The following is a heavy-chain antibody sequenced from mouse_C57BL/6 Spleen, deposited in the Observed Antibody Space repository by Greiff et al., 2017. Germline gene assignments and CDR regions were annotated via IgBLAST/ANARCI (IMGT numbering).Heavy chain of an antibody. CDR3: ARGGADFDD. CDR1: GYAFSSSW. V-gene: IGHV1-82*01. J-gene: IGHJ2*01. Sequence: VQGVESGPELVKPGASVKISCKASGYAFSSSWMNWVKQRPGKGLEWIGRIYPGDGDTNYNGKFKGKATLTADKSSSTAYMQLSSLTSEDSAVYYCARGGADFDDWGQGTTLTVSS. CDR2: IYPGDGDT.